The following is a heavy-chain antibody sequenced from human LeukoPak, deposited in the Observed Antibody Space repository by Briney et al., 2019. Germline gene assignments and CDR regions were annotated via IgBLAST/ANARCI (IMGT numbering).Heavy chain of an antibody. D-gene: IGHD2-15*01. Sequence: GGSLSLSCAASGLTFSDYAMSWFRQAPGKGLEYVAGITSGFTPLYADSVKGRFTVSRDNSKNTFRLQMNSLRAEDTAVYFCAKDYSDSRVADVFLEYWGQGTLVTVSS. CDR1: GLTFSDYA. CDR3: AKDYSDSRVADVFLEY. J-gene: IGHJ4*02. CDR2: ITSGFTP. V-gene: IGHV3-23*01.